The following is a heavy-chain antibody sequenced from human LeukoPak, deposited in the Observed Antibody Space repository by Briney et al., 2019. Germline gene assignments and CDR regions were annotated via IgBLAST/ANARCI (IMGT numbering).Heavy chain of an antibody. V-gene: IGHV4-34*01. CDR1: GGSFSGYY. CDR3: ARGGEDIVVVPAACSHWFDP. CDR2: INHSGST. J-gene: IGHJ5*02. Sequence: PSETLSLTCAVYGGSFSGYYWSWIRQPPGKGLEWIGEINHSGSTNYNPSLKSRVTISVDTSKNQFSLKLSSVTAADTAVYYCARGGEDIVVVPAACSHWFDPWGQGTLVTVSS. D-gene: IGHD2-2*01.